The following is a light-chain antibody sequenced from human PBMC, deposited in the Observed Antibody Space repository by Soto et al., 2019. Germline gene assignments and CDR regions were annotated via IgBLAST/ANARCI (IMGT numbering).Light chain of an antibody. CDR3: HQYSSSPRT. V-gene: IGKV3-20*01. J-gene: IGKJ1*01. CDR2: GAS. CDR1: QSVSNNY. Sequence: EVVLTQSLGTLSLSPGERATLSCRASQSVSNNYLAWYQQKPGQAPRLLIYGASTRATGVPDRFSGSGSGTEFTLTISRLEPEDFVVFYCHQYSSSPRTFGQGTRVEVK.